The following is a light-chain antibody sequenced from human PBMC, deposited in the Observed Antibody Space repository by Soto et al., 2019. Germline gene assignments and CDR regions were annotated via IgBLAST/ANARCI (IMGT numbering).Light chain of an antibody. J-gene: IGLJ3*02. CDR2: RNN. Sequence: QLVLTQPPSASGTPGQRATISCSGSSSNIGSNFVYWYQQLPGTAPKLLIYRNNQRPSGVPDRFSGSKSGTSASLAISGLRSEDEADYYCAAWDDSHWVFGGGTKLTVL. CDR1: SSNIGSNF. V-gene: IGLV1-47*01. CDR3: AAWDDSHWV.